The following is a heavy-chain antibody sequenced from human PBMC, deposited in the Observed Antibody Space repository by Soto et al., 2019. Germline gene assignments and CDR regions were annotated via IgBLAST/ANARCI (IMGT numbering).Heavy chain of an antibody. Sequence: ASVKVSCKASGYTFTSYSIHWVRQAPGQRLEWMGWINTDNGKTRDSQKFQDRVTLTRDTSANTAYMELSSLTSEDTAVYYCARAGNCTSTTCFSGWLAPWGQGTLVTVSS. CDR1: GYTFTSYS. J-gene: IGHJ5*02. D-gene: IGHD2-2*01. CDR2: INTDNGKT. V-gene: IGHV1-3*04. CDR3: ARAGNCTSTTCFSGWLAP.